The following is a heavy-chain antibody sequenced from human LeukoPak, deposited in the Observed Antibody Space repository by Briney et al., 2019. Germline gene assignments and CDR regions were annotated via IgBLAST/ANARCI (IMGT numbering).Heavy chain of an antibody. V-gene: IGHV4-4*07. CDR1: GGSISSYY. D-gene: IGHD3-22*01. Sequence: SETLSLTCTVSGGSISSYYWSWVRQPAGKGLEWIGRIYTSGSTNYNPSLKSRVTMSVDTSKNQFSLKLSSVTAADTAVYYCAREDYDSSGYRHDYWGQGTLVTVSS. J-gene: IGHJ4*02. CDR3: AREDYDSSGYRHDY. CDR2: IYTSGST.